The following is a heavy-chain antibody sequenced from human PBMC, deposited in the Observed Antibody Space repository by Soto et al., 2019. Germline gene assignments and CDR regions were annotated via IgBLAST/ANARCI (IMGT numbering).Heavy chain of an antibody. V-gene: IGHV1-3*01. CDR3: SRDKGGPDSSGYYYAAFDI. CDR1: GYTFTSYA. CDR2: INAGNGNK. D-gene: IGHD3-22*01. Sequence: ASVKVSCKASGYTFTSYAMHWVRQAPGQRLEWMGWINAGNGNKKYSQKFQGRVTITRDTSASTAYMELSSLRSEDTAVYYCSRDKGGPDSSGYYYAAFDIWGQGTMVTVSS. J-gene: IGHJ3*02.